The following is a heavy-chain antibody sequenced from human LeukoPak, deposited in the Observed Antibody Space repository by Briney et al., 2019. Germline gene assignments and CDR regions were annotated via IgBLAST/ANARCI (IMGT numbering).Heavy chain of an antibody. CDR3: ARFVPAASRYYFDY. J-gene: IGHJ4*02. D-gene: IGHD2-2*01. Sequence: MSSETLSLTCTVSGGSISTSTYYWGWIRQPPGKGLEWIGSIYNSGGTYFNPSLKSRVTISVDTSKNQFSLKLSSVTAADTAVYYCARFVPAASRYYFDYWGQGTLVTVSS. CDR1: GGSISTSTYY. CDR2: IYNSGGT. V-gene: IGHV4-39*07.